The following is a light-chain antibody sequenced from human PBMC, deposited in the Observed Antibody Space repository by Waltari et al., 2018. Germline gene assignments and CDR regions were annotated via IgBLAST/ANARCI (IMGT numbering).Light chain of an antibody. CDR3: QQYNNWPPWT. J-gene: IGKJ1*01. CDR2: GAT. V-gene: IGKV3-15*01. CDR1: QSVRNN. Sequence: EIVMTQSPATLSVSPGERATLPCRASQSVRNNLVWYQQKPGQAPRLLIYGATTRVTGIPARFSGSGSGTEFTLTISSLQPEDFAVYYCQQYNNWPPWTFGQGTKVEIK.